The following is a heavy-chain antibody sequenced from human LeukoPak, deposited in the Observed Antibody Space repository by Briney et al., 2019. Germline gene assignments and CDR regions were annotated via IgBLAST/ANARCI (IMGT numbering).Heavy chain of an antibody. D-gene: IGHD6-13*01. J-gene: IGHJ5*02. CDR1: GGSISSSSYY. V-gene: IGHV4-39*07. CDR2: IYYSGST. CDR3: ARDRRYSSSWYGHWFDP. Sequence: SETLSLTCTVSGGSISSSSYYWGWIRQPPGKGLEWIGSIYYSGSTYYNPSLKSRVTISVDTSKNQFSLKPSSVTAADTAVYYCARDRRYSSSWYGHWFDPWGQGTLVTVSS.